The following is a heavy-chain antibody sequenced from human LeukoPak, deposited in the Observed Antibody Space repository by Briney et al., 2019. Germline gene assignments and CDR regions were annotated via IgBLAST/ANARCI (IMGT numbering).Heavy chain of an antibody. CDR1: GFTFSSYS. Sequence: GGSLRLSCAASGFTFSSYSMNWVRQAPGKGLEWVLSISSSSSYIYYADSVKGRFTISRDNAKNSLYLQMNSLRAEDTAVYYCARLGPGCSSTSCYTGGDYWGQGTLVTVSS. D-gene: IGHD2-2*02. CDR3: ARLGPGCSSTSCYTGGDY. V-gene: IGHV3-21*01. CDR2: ISSSSSYI. J-gene: IGHJ4*02.